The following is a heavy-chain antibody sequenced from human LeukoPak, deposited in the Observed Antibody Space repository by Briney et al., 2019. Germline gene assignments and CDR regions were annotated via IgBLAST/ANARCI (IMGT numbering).Heavy chain of an antibody. CDR3: ARDAVVSSDWYTGFDY. V-gene: IGHV4-59*01. J-gene: IGHJ4*02. CDR2: IYYSGST. Sequence: SETLSLTCTVSGGSISSYYWSWIRQPPGKGLEWIGYIYYSGSTNYNPSLKSRVTISVDTSKNQFSLKLSSVTAADTAVYYCARDAVVSSDWYTGFDYWGQGTLVTVSS. D-gene: IGHD6-19*01. CDR1: GGSISSYY.